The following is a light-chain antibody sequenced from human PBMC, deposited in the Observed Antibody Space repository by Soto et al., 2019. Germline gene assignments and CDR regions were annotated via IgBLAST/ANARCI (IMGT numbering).Light chain of an antibody. CDR1: QSVGSK. CDR2: GAS. J-gene: IGKJ1*01. Sequence: EIVLTQSPGTLSLSPGERVTLSCRVSQSVGSKLAWYQQKPGQAPRLLIYGASTRATGIPARFRGSGSGTEFTLTISSLQSEDFAVYYCQQYNNWPRTFGQGTKVDIK. CDR3: QQYNNWPRT. V-gene: IGKV3-15*01.